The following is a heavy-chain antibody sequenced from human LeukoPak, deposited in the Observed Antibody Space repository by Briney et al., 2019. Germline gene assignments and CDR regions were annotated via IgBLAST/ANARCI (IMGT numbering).Heavy chain of an antibody. CDR2: ISWNSGSI. CDR1: GFTFDDYA. Sequence: PGGSLRLSCAASGFTFDDYAMHWVRHAPGKGLEWVSGISWNSGSIGYADSVKGRFTISRDNAKNSLYLQMNSLRAEDTALYYCAKDRDGYKNFDYWGQGTLVTVSS. CDR3: AKDRDGYKNFDY. V-gene: IGHV3-9*01. J-gene: IGHJ4*02. D-gene: IGHD5-12*01.